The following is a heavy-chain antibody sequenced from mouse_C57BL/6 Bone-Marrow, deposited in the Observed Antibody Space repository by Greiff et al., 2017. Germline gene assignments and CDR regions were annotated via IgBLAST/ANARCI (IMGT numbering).Heavy chain of an antibody. CDR3: AGGYDLFAY. CDR2: ISAGGSYT. V-gene: IGHV5-4*01. Sequence: VQLVASWGGLVKPGGSLQLSCAASGFTFSSYALSLVRQTPGKMLEWVATISAGGSYTYYPDNVKGRFHISRDNAQKNLYRPMSQLKSEDTAMYYCAGGYDLFAYWGQGTLVTVSA. J-gene: IGHJ3*01. CDR1: GFTFSSYA. D-gene: IGHD2-2*01.